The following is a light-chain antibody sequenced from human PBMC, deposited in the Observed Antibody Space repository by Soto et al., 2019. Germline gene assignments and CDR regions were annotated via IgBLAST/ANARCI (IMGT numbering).Light chain of an antibody. J-gene: IGKJ1*01. CDR2: TAS. CDR3: QQYYSYPQT. V-gene: IGKV1D-16*01. Sequence: DIQVTQSPSSVAASVGDRVTITCRAGQDSGSWLTWYQHKPGKAPKLLISTASTLQSGVPSRFSGSGSGTDFTLTISCLQSEDCATYYCQQYYSYPQTFGQGTKVDIK. CDR1: QDSGSW.